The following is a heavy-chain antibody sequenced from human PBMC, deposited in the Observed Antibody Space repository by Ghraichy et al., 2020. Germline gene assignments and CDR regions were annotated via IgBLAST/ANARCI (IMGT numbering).Heavy chain of an antibody. CDR2: IYWDDDK. CDR1: GFSLSTSGVG. J-gene: IGHJ6*02. D-gene: IGHD3-3*01. CDR3: AHSFHDFWSGSDYYYYGMDV. V-gene: IGHV2-5*02. Sequence: SGPTLVKPTQTLTLTCTFSGFSLSTSGVGVGWIRQPPGKALEWLALIYWDDDKRYSPSLKSRLTITKDTSKNQVVLTMTNMDPVDTATYYCAHSFHDFWSGSDYYYYGMDVWGQGTTVTVSS.